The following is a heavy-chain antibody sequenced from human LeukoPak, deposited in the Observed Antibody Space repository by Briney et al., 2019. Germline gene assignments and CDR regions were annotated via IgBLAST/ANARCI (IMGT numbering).Heavy chain of an antibody. Sequence: SVKVSCKASGGTFSSYAISWVRQAPGQGLEWMGGIIPIFGTANYAQKFQGRITITADESTSTAYMELSSLRSEDTAVYYCARLGYDMNAFDIWGQGTMVTVSS. CDR3: ARLGYDMNAFDI. CDR1: GGTFSSYA. D-gene: IGHD3-22*01. CDR2: IIPIFGTA. V-gene: IGHV1-69*13. J-gene: IGHJ3*02.